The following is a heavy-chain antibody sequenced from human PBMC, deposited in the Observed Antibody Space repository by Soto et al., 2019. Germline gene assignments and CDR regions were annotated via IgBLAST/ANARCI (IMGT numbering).Heavy chain of an antibody. D-gene: IGHD6-19*01. CDR3: ARDPDSGWYGDY. CDR1: GFTFSSYG. J-gene: IGHJ4*02. CDR2: IWYDGSNK. Sequence: QVQLVESGGGVVQPGRSLRLSCAASGFTFSSYGMHWVRQAPGKGLERVAVIWYDGSNKYYADSVKGRFTISRDNSKNTLYLQMNSLRAEDTAVYYCARDPDSGWYGDYWGQGTLVTVSS. V-gene: IGHV3-33*01.